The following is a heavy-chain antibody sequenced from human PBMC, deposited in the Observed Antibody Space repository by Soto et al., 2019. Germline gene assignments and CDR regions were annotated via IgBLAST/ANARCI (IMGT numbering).Heavy chain of an antibody. Sequence: ASVKVSCKTSGDTFTDSSMHWVRQAPGQGLEWMGWINLNSGDTNYAEKFRGRVTMTRDTSIITAYMELTRLKSDDTAVYYCERDLGGYDLYGPDTWGQGTLVTVSS. D-gene: IGHD5-12*01. CDR3: ERDLGGYDLYGPDT. CDR1: GDTFTDSS. V-gene: IGHV1-2*02. CDR2: INLNSGDT. J-gene: IGHJ5*02.